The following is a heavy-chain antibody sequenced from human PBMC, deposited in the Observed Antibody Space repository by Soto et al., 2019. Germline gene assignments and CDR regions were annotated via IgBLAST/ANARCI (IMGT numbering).Heavy chain of an antibody. Sequence: QVQLVESGGGVVQPGRSLSLSCAASGFTFTTHGMHWVRQSPGKGLEWVASIAYDGSNRNYGGPVKGRFFVSRHNPKKTVSLQMNSLRDEDTAVYFCAKDRGGSWTFDYWGQGILVIVSS. V-gene: IGHV3-30*18. CDR1: GFTFTTHG. CDR3: AKDRGGSWTFDY. J-gene: IGHJ4*02. CDR2: IAYDGSNR. D-gene: IGHD6-13*01.